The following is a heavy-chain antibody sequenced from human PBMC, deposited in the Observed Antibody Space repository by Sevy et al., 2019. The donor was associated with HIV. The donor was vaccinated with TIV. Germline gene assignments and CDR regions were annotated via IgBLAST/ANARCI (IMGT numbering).Heavy chain of an antibody. CDR3: AKGQQLITQSGSYFYYGMNV. J-gene: IGHJ6*02. D-gene: IGHD6-13*01. Sequence: GGSLRLSCAASNLTFEDYAMHWVRRAPGKGQEWVSGISWNGADIGFAASVKGRFTISRDNAKSSVYLQINSLTPEDTGVYYCAKGQQLITQSGSYFYYGMNVWGQGTTVTVSS. CDR1: NLTFEDYA. V-gene: IGHV3-9*01. CDR2: ISWNGADI.